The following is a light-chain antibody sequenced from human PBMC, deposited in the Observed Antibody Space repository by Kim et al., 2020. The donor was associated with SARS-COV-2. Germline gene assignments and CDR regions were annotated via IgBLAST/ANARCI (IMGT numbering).Light chain of an antibody. CDR1: SLRSYY. J-gene: IGLJ3*02. V-gene: IGLV3-19*01. CDR3: NSRDSSGNHLRV. CDR2: GKN. Sequence: LGQRVRITCQGDSLRSYYESWYQQKPGQAPVLVIYGKNNRPSGIPDRFSGSSSGNTASLTITGAQAEDEADYYCNSRDSSGNHLRVFGGGTKLTVL.